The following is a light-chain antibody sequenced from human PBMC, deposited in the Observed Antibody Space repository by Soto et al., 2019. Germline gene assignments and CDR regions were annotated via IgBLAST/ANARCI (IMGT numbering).Light chain of an antibody. CDR1: SSDVGGYSY. CDR2: DVS. CDR3: CSYAGSYPYV. V-gene: IGLV2-11*01. J-gene: IGLJ1*01. Sequence: QSALTQPRSVSGSPGQSVTISCTGTSSDVGGYSYVSWYQQHPGKAPKLMIYDVSKRPSGVPDRFSGSKSGNTASLTISGLQAEDEADYYCCSYAGSYPYVFGTGTKLTVL.